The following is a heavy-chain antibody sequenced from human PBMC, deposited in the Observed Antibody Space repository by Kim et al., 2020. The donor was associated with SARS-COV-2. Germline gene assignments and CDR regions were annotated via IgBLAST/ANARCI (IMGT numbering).Heavy chain of an antibody. J-gene: IGHJ4*02. CDR1: GYTFTGYY. D-gene: IGHD3-10*01. CDR3: ARGHVLLWFRELSGVDY. V-gene: IGHV1-2*06. Sequence: ASVKVSCKASGYTFTGYYMHWVRQAPGQGLEWMGRINPNSGGTNYAQKFQGRVTMTRDTSISTAYMELSRLRSDDTAVYYCARGHVLLWFRELSGVDYWGQGTLVTVSS. CDR2: INPNSGGT.